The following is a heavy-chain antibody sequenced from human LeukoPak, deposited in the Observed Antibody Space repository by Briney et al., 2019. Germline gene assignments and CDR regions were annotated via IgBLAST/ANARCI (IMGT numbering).Heavy chain of an antibody. CDR3: ARLWGSSMGHDY. CDR2: IYYSGST. Sequence: KPSETLSLTCTVSGGSISSSSYYWGWIRQPPGKGLEWIGSIYYSGSTYYNPSLKSRVTISVDTSKNQFSLKLSSVTAADTAVYYCARLWGSSMGHDYWGQGTLVTVSS. V-gene: IGHV4-39*01. J-gene: IGHJ4*02. CDR1: GGSISSSSYY. D-gene: IGHD6-6*01.